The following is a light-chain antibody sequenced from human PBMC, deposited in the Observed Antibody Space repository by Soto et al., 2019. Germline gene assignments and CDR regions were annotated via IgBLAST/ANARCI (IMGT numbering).Light chain of an antibody. Sequence: AIQRTQFPSSLSASVRDRVVISCRTSQDIRNKLGWYQQKPGQAPKLLIFGVSTLHSGVPSRFSGSGSGTRFTLTITSFQPEDVATYYCLHEYNYPWTFGQGTKVDIK. V-gene: IGKV1-6*01. J-gene: IGKJ1*01. CDR3: LHEYNYPWT. CDR1: QDIRNK. CDR2: GVS.